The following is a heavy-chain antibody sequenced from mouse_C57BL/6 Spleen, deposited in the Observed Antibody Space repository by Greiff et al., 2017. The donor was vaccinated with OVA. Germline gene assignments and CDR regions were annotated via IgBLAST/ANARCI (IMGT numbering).Heavy chain of an antibody. CDR3: ARRRVYDYDDGIDY. CDR2: IWWDDDT. CDR1: GFSLSTFGMG. D-gene: IGHD2-4*01. V-gene: IGHV8-8*01. J-gene: IGHJ2*01. Sequence: QVTLKESGPGILQPSQTLSLTCSFSGFSLSTFGMGVGWIRQPSGKGLEWLAHIWWDDDTYYNPALKSRLTISKATSHNQVVLKIANVDTADTATYYCARRRVYDYDDGIDYWGQGTTLTVSS.